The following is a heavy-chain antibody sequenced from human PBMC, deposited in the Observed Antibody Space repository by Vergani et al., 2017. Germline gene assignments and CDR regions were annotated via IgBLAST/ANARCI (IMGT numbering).Heavy chain of an antibody. Sequence: EVQLLESGGGLVQPGGSRRLSCAGAGFTFDTYTMAYVRQAPGKGLEWVATISSGGGDIFYADSVKGRFTSTRDNSKNTLFLQMNSLKDEDTAVYYCTTSWGLYYLHGEYFQYWGRGTLVYVS. CDR3: TTSWGLYYLHGEYFQY. J-gene: IGHJ1*01. CDR2: ISSGGGDI. V-gene: IGHV3-23*01. D-gene: IGHD3-10*01. CDR1: GFTFDTYT.